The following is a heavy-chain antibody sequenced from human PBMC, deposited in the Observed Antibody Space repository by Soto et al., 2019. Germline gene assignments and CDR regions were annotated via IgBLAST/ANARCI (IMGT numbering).Heavy chain of an antibody. Sequence: GSLRLSCAASGFSFSGYWMSWVRQAPGKGLEWVANIKQDGGEKYYVDTAKGRFTISRDNAKNSLFLQMSSLSAEDTAVYYCARGIRNYYGVDVWGQGTTVTVSS. CDR1: GFSFSGYW. CDR2: IKQDGGEK. J-gene: IGHJ6*02. V-gene: IGHV3-7*01. CDR3: ARGIRNYYGVDV.